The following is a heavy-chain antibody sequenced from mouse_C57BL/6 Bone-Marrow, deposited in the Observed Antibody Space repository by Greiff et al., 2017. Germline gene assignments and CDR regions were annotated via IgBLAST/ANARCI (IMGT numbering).Heavy chain of an antibody. J-gene: IGHJ3*01. CDR3: TCPWFAY. CDR1: GYTFTSYW. Sequence: VQLQQSGTVLARPGASVKMSCKTSGYTFTSYWMHWVKQRPGQGLEWIGAIYPGNSDTSYNQKFKGKAKLTAVTSASTAYMELSSLTNEGSAVFCCTCPWFAYWGQGTLVTVSA. CDR2: IYPGNSDT. V-gene: IGHV1-5*01.